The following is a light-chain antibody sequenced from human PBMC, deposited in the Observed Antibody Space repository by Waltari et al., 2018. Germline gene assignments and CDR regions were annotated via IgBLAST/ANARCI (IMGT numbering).Light chain of an antibody. CDR3: SSYISSSTLEL. V-gene: IGLV2-14*03. J-gene: IGLJ2*01. CDR1: SSDVGGYNY. Sequence: QSALTQPASVSGSPGQSITISCTGTSSDVGGYNYVSWYQQHPGKAPKLMIFDVLNRPSGVSNRFSGSKSGNTASLTISGLQAEDEADYYCSSYISSSTLELFGGGTSLTVL. CDR2: DVL.